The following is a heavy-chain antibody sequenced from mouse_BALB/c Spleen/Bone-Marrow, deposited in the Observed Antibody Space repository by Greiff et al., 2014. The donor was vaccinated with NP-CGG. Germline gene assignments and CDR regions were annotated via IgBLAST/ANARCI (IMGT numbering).Heavy chain of an antibody. V-gene: IGHV14-3*02. CDR2: IDPANGNT. J-gene: IGHJ4*01. D-gene: IGHD4-1*01. CDR3: ARWEYYAMDY. Sequence: VPLQQSGAEVLKAGASVKLSFTASGFNIKDTYMHWGKQRPEQGLGWIGRIDPANGNTKYDPKFQGKATITADTSSYTAYLQLSGLTSEDTAVYYCARWEYYAMDYWGQGTSVTVSS. CDR1: GFNIKDTY.